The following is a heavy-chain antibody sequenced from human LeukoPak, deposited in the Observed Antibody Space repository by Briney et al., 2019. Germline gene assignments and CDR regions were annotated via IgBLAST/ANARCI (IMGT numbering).Heavy chain of an antibody. J-gene: IGHJ4*02. Sequence: GGSLRLSCAASGFTFSSYWMHWVRQAPGKGLVWVSRINSDGSTTDYADSVKGRFTISRGNAKNTLYLQMNSLRAEDSAVYYCARDAAAANFDYWGQGTLVPVSS. CDR3: ARDAAAANFDY. CDR2: INSDGSTT. D-gene: IGHD6-13*01. CDR1: GFTFSSYW. V-gene: IGHV3-74*01.